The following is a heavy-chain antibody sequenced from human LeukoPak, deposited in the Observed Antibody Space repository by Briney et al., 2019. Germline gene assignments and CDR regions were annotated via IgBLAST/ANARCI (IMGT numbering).Heavy chain of an antibody. CDR3: AKDKAEGYYDSSGYYYEGEYFQH. J-gene: IGHJ1*01. CDR1: GFTFSSYG. Sequence: GGSLRLSCAASGFTFSSYGMSWVRQAPGKGLEWVSAISGSGGSTYYADSVKGRFTISRDNSKNTLYLQMNSLRAEDTAVYYCAKDKAEGYYDSSGYYYEGEYFQHWGQGTLVTVSS. CDR2: ISGSGGST. V-gene: IGHV3-23*01. D-gene: IGHD3-22*01.